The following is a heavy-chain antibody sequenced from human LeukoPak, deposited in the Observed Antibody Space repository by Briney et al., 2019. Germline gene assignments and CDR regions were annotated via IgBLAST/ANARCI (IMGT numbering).Heavy chain of an antibody. CDR3: AKSDWFDP. J-gene: IGHJ5*02. CDR1: GFTFSSHW. V-gene: IGHV3-74*01. Sequence: GGSLRLSCTASGFTFSSHWMHWVRHAPGKGLVWVSRFKSDGSSTSFADSVKGRFTISRDNAKNTLYLEMNSLRAEDTAVYYCAKSDWFDPWGQGTLVTVSS. CDR2: FKSDGSST.